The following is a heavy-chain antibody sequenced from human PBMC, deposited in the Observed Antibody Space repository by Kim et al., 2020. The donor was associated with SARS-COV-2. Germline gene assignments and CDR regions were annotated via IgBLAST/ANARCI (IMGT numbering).Heavy chain of an antibody. CDR3: ARDRDYDILTGHPWFDP. J-gene: IGHJ5*02. CDR1: GGTFSSYA. CDR2: IIPIFGTA. D-gene: IGHD3-9*01. V-gene: IGHV1-69*13. Sequence: SVKVSCKASGGTFSSYAISWVRQAPGQGLEWMGGIIPIFGTANYAQKFQGRVTITADESTSTAYMELSSLRSEDTAVYYCARDRDYDILTGHPWFDPWGQGTLVTVSS.